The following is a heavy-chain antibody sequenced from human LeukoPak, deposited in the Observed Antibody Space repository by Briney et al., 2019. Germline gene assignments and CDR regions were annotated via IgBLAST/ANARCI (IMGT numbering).Heavy chain of an antibody. CDR3: ARGSYDFWSGEYYYYGMDV. J-gene: IGHJ6*02. V-gene: IGHV4-39*01. CDR1: GGSISSSSYY. Sequence: SETLSLTCTVSGGSISSSSYYWGWIRQPPGKGLEWIGSIYYSGSTYYNPSLKSRVTISVDTSKDQFSLRLSSVTAADTAVYYCARGSYDFWSGEYYYYGMDVWGQGTTVTISS. CDR2: IYYSGST. D-gene: IGHD3-3*01.